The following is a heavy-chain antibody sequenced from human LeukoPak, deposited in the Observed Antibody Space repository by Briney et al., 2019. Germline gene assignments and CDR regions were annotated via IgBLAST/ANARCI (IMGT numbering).Heavy chain of an antibody. J-gene: IGHJ6*03. CDR2: IMPLFGTA. Sequence: ASVKVSCKASGGTFNSYAISWVRQAPGQGLEWMGGIMPLFGTANYAQEFQGRVTFTTDESASTAYMEVNSLRSEDTAVYYCASGSLGDGYGVGDYYQYMDVWGKGTTVTVSS. CDR3: ASGSLGDGYGVGDYYQYMDV. V-gene: IGHV1-69*05. CDR1: GGTFNSYA. D-gene: IGHD5-24*01.